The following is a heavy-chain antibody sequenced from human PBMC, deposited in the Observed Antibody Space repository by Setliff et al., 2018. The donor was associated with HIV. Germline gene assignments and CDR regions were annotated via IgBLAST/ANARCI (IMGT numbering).Heavy chain of an antibody. V-gene: IGHV1-46*01. D-gene: IGHD4-17*01. J-gene: IGHJ6*02. CDR1: GYTFTSYY. CDR3: ARAGYDYGDLSGMDV. Sequence: GASVKVSCKASGYTFTSYYMHWVRQAPGQGLEWMGIINPSGGSTSYAQKFQGRVTMTRDTSTSTVYMELSSLRSEETAVYYCARAGYDYGDLSGMDVWGQGTTVTVSS. CDR2: INPSGGST.